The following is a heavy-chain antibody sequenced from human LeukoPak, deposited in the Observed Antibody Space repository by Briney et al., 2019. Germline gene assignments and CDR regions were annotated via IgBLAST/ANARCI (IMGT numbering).Heavy chain of an antibody. V-gene: IGHV4-39*01. D-gene: IGHD5-18*01. J-gene: IGHJ6*02. CDR3: ARHDTGTALERGYYYYGMDV. CDR2: IYYSGST. Sequence: PSETLSLTCTVSGGSISSSSYYWGWIRQPPGKGLEWIGSIYYSGSTYYNPSLKSRVTISVDTSKNQFSLKLSSVTAADTAVYYCARHDTGTALERGYYYYGMDVWGQGTTVTVSS. CDR1: GGSISSSSYY.